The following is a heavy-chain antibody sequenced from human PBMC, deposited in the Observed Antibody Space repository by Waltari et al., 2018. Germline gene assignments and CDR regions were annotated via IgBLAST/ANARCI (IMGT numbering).Heavy chain of an antibody. J-gene: IGHJ3*02. CDR1: GFTFSSYG. D-gene: IGHD3-16*01. CDR2: IRYDGSNK. Sequence: QVQLVESGGGVVQPGGSLRLSCAASGFTFSSYGMHWVRQAPGTGLEWVAFIRYDGSNKYYADSVKGRFTISRDNSKNTLYLQMNSLRAEDTAVYYCAKDAIEGDHDAFDIWGQGTMVTVSS. CDR3: AKDAIEGDHDAFDI. V-gene: IGHV3-30*02.